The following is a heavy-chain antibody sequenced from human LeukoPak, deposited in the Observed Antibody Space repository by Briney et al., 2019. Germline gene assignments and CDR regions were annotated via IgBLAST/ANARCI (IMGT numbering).Heavy chain of an antibody. CDR1: GGTFSSYA. V-gene: IGHV1-69*01. J-gene: IGHJ4*02. D-gene: IGHD2-2*03. Sequence: SVKVSCKASGGTFSSYAISWVRQAPGQGLEWMGGIIPIFGTANYAQKFQGRVTITADESTSTAYMGLSSLRSEDTAVYYCARERRLGYCSSTSCSSRYYFDYWGQGTLVTVSS. CDR2: IIPIFGTA. CDR3: ARERRLGYCSSTSCSSRYYFDY.